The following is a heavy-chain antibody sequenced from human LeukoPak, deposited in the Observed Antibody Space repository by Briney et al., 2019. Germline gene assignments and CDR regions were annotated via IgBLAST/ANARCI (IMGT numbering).Heavy chain of an antibody. CDR2: IRYDGSNK. V-gene: IGHV3-30*02. CDR1: GFTFRSYG. CDR3: AKDSGRTDAFGTSSPYYMDV. D-gene: IGHD3-10*01. Sequence: GGSLRLSCAASGFTFRSYGMHWVRQAPGKGLEWVAFIRYDGSNKYYADSVKGRFTISRDNSKNTLYLQMNSLRAEDTAVYYCAKDSGRTDAFGTSSPYYMDVWGKGTTVTISS. J-gene: IGHJ6*03.